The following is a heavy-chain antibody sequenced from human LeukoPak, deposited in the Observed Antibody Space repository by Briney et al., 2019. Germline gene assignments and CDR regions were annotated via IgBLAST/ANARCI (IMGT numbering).Heavy chain of an antibody. J-gene: IGHJ5*02. D-gene: IGHD3-10*01. CDR2: ISYDGSNK. Sequence: GGSLRLSCAASGFTFSSYGMHWVRQAPGKGLEWVAVISYDGSNKYYADSVKGRFTISRDNSKNTLYLQMNSLRAEDTAVYYCAKDGITMVRGVIFVFDPWGQGTLVTVSS. V-gene: IGHV3-30*18. CDR3: AKDGITMVRGVIFVFDP. CDR1: GFTFSSYG.